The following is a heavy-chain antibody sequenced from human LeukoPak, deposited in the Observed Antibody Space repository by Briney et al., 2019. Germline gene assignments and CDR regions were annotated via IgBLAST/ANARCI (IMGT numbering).Heavy chain of an antibody. CDR3: ARDYYGSGTYRFDY. CDR1: GGSVSSGNYY. V-gene: IGHV4-61*01. Sequence: SETLSLTCTVSGGSVSSGNYYWSWIRQPPGKGLEWIGYISYSGSTNYNPSLKSRVTISVDTPKNQFSLNLSSVTAADTAVYYCARDYYGSGTYRFDYWGQGTLVTVSS. CDR2: ISYSGST. D-gene: IGHD3-10*01. J-gene: IGHJ4*02.